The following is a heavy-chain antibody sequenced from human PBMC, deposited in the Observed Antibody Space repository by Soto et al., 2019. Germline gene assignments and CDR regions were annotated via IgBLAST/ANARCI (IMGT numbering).Heavy chain of an antibody. CDR1: GYTFTSYG. CDR3: SGGAAGQHDAFDI. J-gene: IGHJ3*02. V-gene: IGHV1-18*04. CDR2: ISAYNGNT. Sequence: QVQLVQSGAEVKKPGASVKVSCKASGYTFTSYGISWVRQAPGQGLEWMGWISAYNGNTNYAQKLQGRVTMTTDTTTRTAYMELRSLRSDDPAGYFWSGGAAGQHDAFDIWGQGTMVPVSS. D-gene: IGHD6-19*01.